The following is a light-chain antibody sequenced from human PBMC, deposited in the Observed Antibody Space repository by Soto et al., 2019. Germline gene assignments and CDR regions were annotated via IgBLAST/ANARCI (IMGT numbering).Light chain of an antibody. CDR2: GAS. J-gene: IGKJ4*01. CDR3: QHYNNWPPELT. V-gene: IGKV3-15*01. Sequence: EIVMTQSPSTLSVSPGERATLSCRASQSVSINLAWYQQKPGQAPRLLLYGASTRATGIPARFSGSGSGTEFTLTISGLQSEDFAGYYCQHYNNWPPELTFGGGTKVEIK. CDR1: QSVSIN.